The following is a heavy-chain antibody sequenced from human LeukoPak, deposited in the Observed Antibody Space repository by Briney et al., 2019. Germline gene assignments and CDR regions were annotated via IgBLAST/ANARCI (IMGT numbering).Heavy chain of an antibody. CDR1: GGSISSGSYY. V-gene: IGHV4-61*02. Sequence: SETLSLTCTVSGGSISSGSYYWSWIRQPAGKGLEWIGRIYTSGSTNYNPSLKSRVTLSVDTSKNQFSLKLSSVAAADTAVYYCARGRDYGDYNWFDPWGQGTLVTVSS. J-gene: IGHJ5*02. CDR3: ARGRDYGDYNWFDP. CDR2: IYTSGST. D-gene: IGHD4-17*01.